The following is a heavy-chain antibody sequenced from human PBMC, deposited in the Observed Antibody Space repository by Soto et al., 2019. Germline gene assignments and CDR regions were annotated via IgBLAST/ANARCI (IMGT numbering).Heavy chain of an antibody. CDR1: GFTFSSYA. J-gene: IGHJ5*02. Sequence: GGSLRLSCAASGFTFSSYAMHWVRQAPGKGLEWVAVISYDGSNKYYADSVKGRFTISRDNSKNTLYLQMNSLRAEDTAVYYCAXDWAGGNSFLRSFWFDPWGQGTLVTVSS. V-gene: IGHV3-30-3*01. CDR2: ISYDGSNK. CDR3: AXDWAGGNSFLRSFWFDP. D-gene: IGHD2-21*02.